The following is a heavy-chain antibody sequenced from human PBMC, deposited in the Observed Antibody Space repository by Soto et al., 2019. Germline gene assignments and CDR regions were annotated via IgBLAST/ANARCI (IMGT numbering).Heavy chain of an antibody. Sequence: ASVNVSCKASGYTITSYYMHWGRQAPGQGLEWMGIINPSGSTIYYADSVKGRFTISRDNAKNSLYLQMNSLRAEDTAVYYCAREGYYLNWFDPWGQGTLVTVSS. CDR1: GYTITSYY. D-gene: IGHD3-10*01. CDR2: INPSGSTI. J-gene: IGHJ5*02. V-gene: IGHV1-46*04. CDR3: AREGYYLNWFDP.